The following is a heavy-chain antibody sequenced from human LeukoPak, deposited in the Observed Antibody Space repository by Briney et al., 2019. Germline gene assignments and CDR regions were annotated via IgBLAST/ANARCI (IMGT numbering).Heavy chain of an antibody. V-gene: IGHV1-69*13. CDR2: IIPIFGTA. CDR1: GGTFSSYA. CDR3: ARDHGKQLAQY. Sequence: ASVKVSRKASGGTFSSYAISWVRQAPGQGLEWMGGIIPIFGTANYAQKFQGRVTITADESTSTAYMELSSLRSEDTAVYYCARDHGKQLAQYWGQGTLVTVSS. D-gene: IGHD6-13*01. J-gene: IGHJ4*02.